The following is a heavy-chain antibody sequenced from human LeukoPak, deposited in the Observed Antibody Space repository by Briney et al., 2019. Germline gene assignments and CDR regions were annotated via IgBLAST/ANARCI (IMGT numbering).Heavy chain of an antibody. CDR3: ARRGTYYYDSSGYPLDY. CDR2: IYYSGST. CDR1: GGSISSSSYY. Sequence: SETLSLTCTVSGGSISSSSYYWGWIRQPPGKGPEWIGSIYYSGSTYYNPSLKSRVTISVDTSKNQFSLKLSSVTAADTAVYYCARRGTYYYDSSGYPLDYWGQGTLVTVSS. D-gene: IGHD3-22*01. J-gene: IGHJ4*02. V-gene: IGHV4-39*01.